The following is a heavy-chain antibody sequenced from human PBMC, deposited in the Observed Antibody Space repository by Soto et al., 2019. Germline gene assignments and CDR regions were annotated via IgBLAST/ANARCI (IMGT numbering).Heavy chain of an antibody. CDR1: GYAFTSYY. CDR3: ARALLTTSCYTCGWFDP. D-gene: IGHD2-2*02. Sequence: APVTFSCKASGYAFTSYYMHWVRQDHGQGLEWMGIINPGGGSTSYAQKFQGRVTMTRDTSTSTVYMELSSLRSEDTAVYYCARALLTTSCYTCGWFDPWGQGTLVTVSS. V-gene: IGHV1-46*01. J-gene: IGHJ5*02. CDR2: INPGGGST.